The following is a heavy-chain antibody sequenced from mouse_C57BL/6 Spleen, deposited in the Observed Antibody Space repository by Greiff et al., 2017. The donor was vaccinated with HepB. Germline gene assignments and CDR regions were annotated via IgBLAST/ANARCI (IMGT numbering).Heavy chain of an antibody. V-gene: IGHV1-72*01. CDR2: IDPNSGGT. J-gene: IGHJ3*01. D-gene: IGHD2-1*01. Sequence: QVQLQQPGAELVKPGASVKLSCKASGYTFTSYWMHWVKQRPGRGLEWIGRIDPNSGGTKYNEKFKSKATLTVDKPSSTAYMQLSSLTSEDSEVYYCAIRVSYYYGPAWFAYWGQGTLVTVSA. CDR3: AIRVSYYYGPAWFAY. CDR1: GYTFTSYW.